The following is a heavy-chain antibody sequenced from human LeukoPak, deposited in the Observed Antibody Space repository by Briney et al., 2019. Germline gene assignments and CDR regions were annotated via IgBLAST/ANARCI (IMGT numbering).Heavy chain of an antibody. CDR3: ARGGCSSTSCYPRFNWFDP. V-gene: IGHV4-31*03. CDR1: GGSISSGGYY. J-gene: IGHJ5*02. D-gene: IGHD2-2*01. Sequence: SQTLSLTCTVSGGSISSGGYYWSWIRQHPGKGLEWIGYIYYSGSTYYNPSLKSRVTIPVDTSKNQFSLKLSSVTAADTAVYYCARGGCSSTSCYPRFNWFDPWGQGTLVTVSS. CDR2: IYYSGST.